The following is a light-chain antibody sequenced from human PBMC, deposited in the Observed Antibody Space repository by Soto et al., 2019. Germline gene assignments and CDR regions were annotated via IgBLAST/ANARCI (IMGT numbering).Light chain of an antibody. CDR1: QGITNR. Sequence: DIQMPQSPSSVSASVGDRVTITCRASQGITNRLAWYQQKPGKAPKLLIYEASSLQSGVPSRISGSGSGTDFTLTISSLQPEDFATYYCQQANSFPITFGQGTRLEI. CDR2: EAS. CDR3: QQANSFPIT. V-gene: IGKV1D-12*01. J-gene: IGKJ5*01.